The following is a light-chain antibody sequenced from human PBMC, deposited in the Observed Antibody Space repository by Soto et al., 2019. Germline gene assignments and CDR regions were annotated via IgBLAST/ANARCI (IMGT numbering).Light chain of an antibody. CDR2: SAS. CDR3: QQSFNTLT. J-gene: IGKJ4*01. V-gene: IGKV1-39*01. CDR1: QSISTY. Sequence: DIQMTQSRSSLSASVGDRVTITCRASQSISTYLSWYQHRPGKAPKLLIYSASTLQSGVPPRFSGSGSGTDFTLTISSLQPDDFATYYCQQSFNTLTFGGGTKVEIK.